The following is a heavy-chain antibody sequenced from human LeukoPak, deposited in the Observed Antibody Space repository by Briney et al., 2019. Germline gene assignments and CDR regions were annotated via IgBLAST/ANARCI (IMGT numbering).Heavy chain of an antibody. D-gene: IGHD6-19*01. Sequence: ASVKVSFKASGYIFTIYDINWVRQATGQGLEWMGWMNPNSGNTGYAQKFQGRVTMTRNTSISTAYMELSSLRSEDTAVYYCARFSSGWYDYYYYGMDVWGQGTTVTVSS. CDR1: GYIFTIYD. CDR2: MNPNSGNT. V-gene: IGHV1-8*01. J-gene: IGHJ6*02. CDR3: ARFSSGWYDYYYYGMDV.